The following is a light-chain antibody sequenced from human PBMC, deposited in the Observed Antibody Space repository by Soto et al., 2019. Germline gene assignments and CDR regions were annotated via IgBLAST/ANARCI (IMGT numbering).Light chain of an antibody. J-gene: IGLJ1*01. CDR1: SSNIGSNA. CDR3: AAWHDSLNGRYV. Sequence: QSVLTQPPSASGTPGQRVTISCSGSSSNIGSNAVNWYQQLPGTAPRLLIYSNNHRPSGVPDRFSGYKSGTSASLAIRGLQSDDEADYYCAAWHDSLNGRYVFGTGTKLTVL. CDR2: SNN. V-gene: IGLV1-44*01.